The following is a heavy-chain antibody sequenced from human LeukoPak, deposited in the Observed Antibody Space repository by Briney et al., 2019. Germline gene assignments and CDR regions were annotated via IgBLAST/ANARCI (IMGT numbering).Heavy chain of an antibody. CDR1: GFTVSSNY. Sequence: GGSLRLSCAASGFTVSSNYMSWVRQAPGKGLEWVSVIYSGGTTYYADSVKGRFTISRDNSKNTLYLQMNSLRAEDTAVYYCATHVEMDNPFDFWGQGTMVTVSS. D-gene: IGHD3-9*01. V-gene: IGHV3-53*01. J-gene: IGHJ3*01. CDR2: IYSGGTT. CDR3: ATHVEMDNPFDF.